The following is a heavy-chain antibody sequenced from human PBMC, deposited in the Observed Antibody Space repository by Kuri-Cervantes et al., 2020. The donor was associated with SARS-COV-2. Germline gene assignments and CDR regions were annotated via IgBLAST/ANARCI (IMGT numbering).Heavy chain of an antibody. CDR2: INDSGAT. CDR3: AREVSSEQLVAFDY. CDR1: GGSFSGYQ. D-gene: IGHD6-6*01. J-gene: IGHJ4*02. V-gene: IGHV4-34*01. Sequence: ESLKISCAVYGGSFSGYQWSWIRQTPGMGLEWIGQINDSGATKYNPSLKSRVIVSMDKSKNQFSLKLSSVTAADTAVYYCAREVSSEQLVAFDYWGQGTLVTVSS.